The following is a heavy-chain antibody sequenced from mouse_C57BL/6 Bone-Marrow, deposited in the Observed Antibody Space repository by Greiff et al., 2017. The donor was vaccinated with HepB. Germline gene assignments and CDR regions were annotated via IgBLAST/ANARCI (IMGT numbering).Heavy chain of an antibody. CDR1: GYTFTSYW. Sequence: QVQLQQPGAELVKPGASVKLSCKASGYTFTSYWMQWVKQRPGQGLEWIGEIDPSDSYTNYNQKFKGKATLTVDTSSSTAYMQLSSLTSEDSAVYYCARWGVFITTEGPYFDYWGQGTTLTVSS. CDR2: IDPSDSYT. V-gene: IGHV1-50*01. J-gene: IGHJ2*01. CDR3: ARWGVFITTEGPYFDY. D-gene: IGHD1-1*01.